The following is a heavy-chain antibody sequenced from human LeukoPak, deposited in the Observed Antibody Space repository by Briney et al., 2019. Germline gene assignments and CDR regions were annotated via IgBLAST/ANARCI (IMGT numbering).Heavy chain of an antibody. CDR3: ARGGVYYYGSGSWVDY. V-gene: IGHV1-8*03. Sequence: EASVKVSCKASGYTSTSYDINWVRQAPGQGLEWMGWMNPNSGNTGYAQKFQGRVTITRNTSISTAYMELSSLRSEDTAVYYCARGGVYYYGSGSWVDYWGQGTLVTVSS. J-gene: IGHJ4*02. CDR2: MNPNSGNT. CDR1: GYTSTSYD. D-gene: IGHD3-10*01.